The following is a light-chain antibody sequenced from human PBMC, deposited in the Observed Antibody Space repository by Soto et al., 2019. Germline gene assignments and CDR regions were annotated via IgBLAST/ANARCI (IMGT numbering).Light chain of an antibody. Sequence: EIVLTQSPGTLSLSPGERATLSCRASQSVSGRYLAWYQQKPGQAPRLLISGASTRAADFPARFSGSGSGTEFILTISSLQSEDFAFYYCQQYDDWPWTFGQGTKVDIK. V-gene: IGKV3-15*01. J-gene: IGKJ1*01. CDR3: QQYDDWPWT. CDR1: QSVSGRY. CDR2: GAS.